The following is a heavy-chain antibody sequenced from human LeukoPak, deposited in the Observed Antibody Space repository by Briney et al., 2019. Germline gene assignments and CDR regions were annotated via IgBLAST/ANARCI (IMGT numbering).Heavy chain of an antibody. CDR2: VSGRGTYI. V-gene: IGHV3-21*01. CDR1: GFTFSSYS. J-gene: IGHJ4*02. D-gene: IGHD3-10*01. CDR3: ARDRRTGGLTMVDY. Sequence: PGGSLRLSCAASGFTFSSYSMTWVRQAPGKGLEWVSSVSGRGTYIYYADSVNGRFTISRDNAKNSLYLQMNSLRAGDTAVYYCARDRRTGGLTMVDYWGQGTLVTVSS.